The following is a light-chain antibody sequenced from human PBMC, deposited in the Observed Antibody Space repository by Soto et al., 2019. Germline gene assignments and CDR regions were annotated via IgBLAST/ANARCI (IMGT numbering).Light chain of an antibody. CDR1: QGIYHY. J-gene: IGKJ2*01. Sequence: DIQLTQSPSFLSASVGDTVTITCRASQGIYHYLGWYQHRPGKAPNLLIYDASIVQSGVPSRFSGSGSGTEFTLTISSLQPEDFGTYYCHQLNEYPYTLGQGTKLEIK. V-gene: IGKV1-9*01. CDR2: DAS. CDR3: HQLNEYPYT.